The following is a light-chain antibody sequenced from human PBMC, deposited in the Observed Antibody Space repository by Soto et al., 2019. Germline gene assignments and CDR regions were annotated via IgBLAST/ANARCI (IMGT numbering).Light chain of an antibody. J-gene: IGKJ2*01. CDR1: QSVSSY. CDR3: QQRSNWPLGQDT. CDR2: DAS. V-gene: IGKV3-11*01. Sequence: EIVLTQSPATLSLSPGERATLSCRASQSVSSYLAWYQQKPGQAPRLLIYDASNRATGIPARFSGSGSGTDFTLTISSLEPEDFAVYYCQQRSNWPLGQDTFGQGTKLEIK.